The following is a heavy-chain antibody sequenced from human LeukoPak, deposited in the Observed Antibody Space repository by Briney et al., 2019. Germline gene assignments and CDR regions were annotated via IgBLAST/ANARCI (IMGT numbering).Heavy chain of an antibody. Sequence: GGSLRLSCAASGFTFSDHWMSWDRQAPGKGLEWVANIKQDGSEKYYVDSVKGRFTISRDNAKNSLYLQMNSLRAEDTAVYYCARVQLGLDAFDIWGQGTMVTVSS. V-gene: IGHV3-7*01. D-gene: IGHD7-27*01. CDR2: IKQDGSEK. CDR1: GFTFSDHW. CDR3: ARVQLGLDAFDI. J-gene: IGHJ3*02.